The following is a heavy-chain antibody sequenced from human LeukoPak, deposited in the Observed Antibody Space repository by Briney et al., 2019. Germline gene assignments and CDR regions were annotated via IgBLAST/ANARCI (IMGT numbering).Heavy chain of an antibody. CDR3: ARDQDSPLGYWLDP. CDR2: IIPILGIA. D-gene: IGHD2-15*01. J-gene: IGHJ5*02. V-gene: IGHV1-69*04. Sequence: GASVKVSCKASGGTFSSYAISWVRQAPGQGLEWMGRIIPILGIANYAQKFQGRVTITADKSTSTAFMELSSLRSEDTAVYYCARDQDSPLGYWLDPWGQGTLVTVSS. CDR1: GGTFSSYA.